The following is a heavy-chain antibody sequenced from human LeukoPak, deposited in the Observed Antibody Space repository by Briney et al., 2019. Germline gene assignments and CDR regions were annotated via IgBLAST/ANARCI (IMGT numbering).Heavy chain of an antibody. Sequence: PGGSLRLSCAASGFTFSSYWMSWVRQAPGKGLEWVANIKQDGSEKYYVDSVKGRFTISRDNAKNSLYLQMNSLRAEDTAVYYCARVSYYDSSGYYSDAFDIWGQGTMVTVSS. J-gene: IGHJ3*02. CDR3: ARVSYYDSSGYYSDAFDI. D-gene: IGHD3-22*01. V-gene: IGHV3-7*01. CDR2: IKQDGSEK. CDR1: GFTFSSYW.